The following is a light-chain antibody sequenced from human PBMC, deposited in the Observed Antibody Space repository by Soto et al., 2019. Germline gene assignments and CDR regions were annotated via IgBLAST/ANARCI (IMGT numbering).Light chain of an antibody. CDR2: DAS. CDR1: QSVSSY. Sequence: EIVLTQSPATLSLSPGERATLSCRASQSVSSYLAWYQQKPGQAPRLLIYDASNRATGIPARFSGSGSGTDFTLTISSLEPEDFAVYYCQQRSNWLWTFGQGTK. CDR3: QQRSNWLWT. V-gene: IGKV3-11*01. J-gene: IGKJ1*01.